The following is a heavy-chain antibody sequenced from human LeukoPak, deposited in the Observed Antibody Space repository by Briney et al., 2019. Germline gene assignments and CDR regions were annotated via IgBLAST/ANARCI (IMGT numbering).Heavy chain of an antibody. J-gene: IGHJ4*02. Sequence: GRSLRLSCAASGFTFSSYGMHWVRQAPGKGLEWVAVISYDGSNKYYADSVKGRFTISRDNSKNTLYLQMNSLRAEDTAVYYCARDGGLYYYGSGSYSTGYYFDYWGQGTLVTVSS. V-gene: IGHV3-30*03. D-gene: IGHD3-10*01. CDR2: ISYDGSNK. CDR3: ARDGGLYYYGSGSYSTGYYFDY. CDR1: GFTFSSYG.